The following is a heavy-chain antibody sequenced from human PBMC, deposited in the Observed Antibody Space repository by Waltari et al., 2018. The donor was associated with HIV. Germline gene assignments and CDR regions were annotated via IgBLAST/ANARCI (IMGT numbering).Heavy chain of an antibody. V-gene: IGHV1-2*02. CDR1: GYTFTDSY. Sequence: QVQLVQSGAEVRTPVASVKVSCKTSGYTFTDSYLHWVRQAPGQGPEWMGWIYPNSGDTHFAEKFQGRVTLTRDTSIRTAYVEVSNLRSDDTAVYYCARQMTFYDALDIWGQGTMVSVSS. CDR2: IYPNSGDT. CDR3: ARQMTFYDALDI. J-gene: IGHJ3*02.